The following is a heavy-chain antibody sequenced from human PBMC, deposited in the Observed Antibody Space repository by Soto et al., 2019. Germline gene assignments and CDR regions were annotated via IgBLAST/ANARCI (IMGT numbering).Heavy chain of an antibody. Sequence: SETLSLTCIVSGASISSYYWSWIRQSPGKGLQWIGYISYSGVTNYNPSLKSRVAISGDTSKNQFSLKLSSATAADTAVYYCARVTFETTGWFDPWGQGTLVTSPQ. J-gene: IGHJ5*02. CDR1: GASISSYY. CDR3: ARVTFETTGWFDP. V-gene: IGHV4-59*01. D-gene: IGHD1-7*01. CDR2: ISYSGVT.